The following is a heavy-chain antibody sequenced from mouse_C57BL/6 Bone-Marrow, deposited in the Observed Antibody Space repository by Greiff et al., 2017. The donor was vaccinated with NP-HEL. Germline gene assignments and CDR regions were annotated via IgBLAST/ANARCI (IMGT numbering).Heavy chain of an antibody. J-gene: IGHJ1*03. D-gene: IGHD1-1*01. Sequence: QVQLVESGAELARPGASVKLSCKASGYTFTSYGISWVKQRTGQGLEWIGEIYPRSGNTYYNEKFKGKATLTADKSSSTAYMELRSLTSEDSAVYFCARSVGSSYLDWYFDVWGTGTTVTVSS. V-gene: IGHV1-81*01. CDR1: GYTFTSYG. CDR3: ARSVGSSYLDWYFDV. CDR2: IYPRSGNT.